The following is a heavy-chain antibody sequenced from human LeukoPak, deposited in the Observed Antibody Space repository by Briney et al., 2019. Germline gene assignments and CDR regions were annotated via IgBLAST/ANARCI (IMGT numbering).Heavy chain of an antibody. Sequence: PGGSLRLSCTASGFTFSNFWMGWVRQAPGKGPEWVGRIKSQSDGGTTDYAAPVKGRFSISRDDSKNSLFLQMNSLKTEDTAVYYCSYGANFYFDLWGRGTLVTVSS. CDR1: GFTFSNFW. CDR3: SYGANFYFDL. V-gene: IGHV3-15*01. D-gene: IGHD4/OR15-4a*01. CDR2: IKSQSDGGTT. J-gene: IGHJ2*01.